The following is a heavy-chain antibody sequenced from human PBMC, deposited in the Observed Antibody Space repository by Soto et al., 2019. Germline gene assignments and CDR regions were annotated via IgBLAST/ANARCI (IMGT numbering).Heavy chain of an antibody. J-gene: IGHJ4*02. CDR3: ASVGRVEVGKYYFDH. Sequence: QLQLQESGPGLVKPSETLSLTCTLSGGSITSSSYYWGWVRQPPGKGLEWIGTIYYGGNTYYNPSLKSRVTISVDTSKNHFSLKLSSVTAADTAVYYCASVGRVEVGKYYFDHWGQGTLVTVFS. CDR2: IYYGGNT. CDR1: GGSITSSSYY. V-gene: IGHV4-39*02. D-gene: IGHD2-2*01.